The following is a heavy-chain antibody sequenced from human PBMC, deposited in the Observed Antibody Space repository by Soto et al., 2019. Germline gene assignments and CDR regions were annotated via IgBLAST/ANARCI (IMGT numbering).Heavy chain of an antibody. D-gene: IGHD3-3*01. V-gene: IGHV2-5*02. CDR2: VYWDDDK. CDR3: AHRQLVTFFGLLTQTDVWFDS. Sequence: QITLKESGPTLVNPTQTLTLTCTFSGFSLSTSGAAVGWIRQPPGKALEWLAVVYWDDDKRYSPSIKNRVTITKDTSKNQVVLTLTNAEPVDTATYYCAHRQLVTFFGLLTQTDVWFDSWGQGTLVTVPS. CDR1: GFSLSTSGAA. J-gene: IGHJ5*01.